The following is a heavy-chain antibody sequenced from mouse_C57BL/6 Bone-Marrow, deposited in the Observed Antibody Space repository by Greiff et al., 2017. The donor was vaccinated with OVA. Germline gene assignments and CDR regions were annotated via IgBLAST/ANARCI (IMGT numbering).Heavy chain of an antibody. V-gene: IGHV1-15*01. Sequence: LVESGAELVRPGASVTLSCKASGYTFTDYEMHWVKQTPVHGLEWIGAIDPETGGTAYNQKFKGKAILTADKSSSTAYMELRSLTSEDSAVYYCTRGGYYGSPWFAYWGQGTLVTVSA. CDR3: TRGGYYGSPWFAY. D-gene: IGHD1-1*01. CDR1: GYTFTDYE. J-gene: IGHJ3*01. CDR2: IDPETGGT.